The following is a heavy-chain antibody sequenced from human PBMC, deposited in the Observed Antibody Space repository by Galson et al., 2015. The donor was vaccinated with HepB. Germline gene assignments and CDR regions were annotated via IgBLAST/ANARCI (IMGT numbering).Heavy chain of an antibody. CDR2: ISFDGDDK. J-gene: IGHJ4*02. Sequence: SLRLSCAASGFRFSSYGIHWVRQSPGQGMEWVASISFDGDDKFYGDFVKGRLTISRDNSKNTVYLQMNSLGIEDTAVYYCAKQRASRQYYDFWGQGILVTVSS. V-gene: IGHV3-30*18. CDR3: AKQRASRQYYDF. CDR1: GFRFSSYG.